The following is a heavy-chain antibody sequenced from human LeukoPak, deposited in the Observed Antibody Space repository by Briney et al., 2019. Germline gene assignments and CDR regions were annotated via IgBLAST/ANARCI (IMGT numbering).Heavy chain of an antibody. V-gene: IGHV1-69*01. Sequence: ASVKVSCKASGGTFSSYAISWVRQAPGQGLEWKGGIIPIFGTANYAQKFQGRVTITADESTSTAYMELSSLRSEDTAVYYCARDKPNSSGYYHGFDPWGQGTLVTVSS. J-gene: IGHJ5*02. CDR3: ARDKPNSSGYYHGFDP. CDR1: GGTFSSYA. CDR2: IIPIFGTA. D-gene: IGHD3-22*01.